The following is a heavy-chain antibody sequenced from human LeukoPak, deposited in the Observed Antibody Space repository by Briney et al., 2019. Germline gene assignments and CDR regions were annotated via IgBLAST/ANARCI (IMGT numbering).Heavy chain of an antibody. CDR1: GYTFTSYG. D-gene: IGHD2-2*01. J-gene: IGHJ5*02. Sequence: ASVKVSCKASGYTFTSYGISWVRQAPGQGLEWMGWISAYNGNTNYAQKLQGRVTMTTDTFTSTAYMELRSLRSDDTAVYYCARDSDIVVVPAAISFDPWGQGTLVTVSS. V-gene: IGHV1-18*01. CDR2: ISAYNGNT. CDR3: ARDSDIVVVPAAISFDP.